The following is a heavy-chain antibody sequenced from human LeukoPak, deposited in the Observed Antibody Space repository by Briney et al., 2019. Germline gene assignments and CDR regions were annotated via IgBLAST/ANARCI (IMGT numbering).Heavy chain of an antibody. D-gene: IGHD6-19*01. CDR1: GGSFSGYY. CDR3: ARESAAVAGRGFDY. CDR2: INHSGST. J-gene: IGHJ4*02. Sequence: SETLSLTCAVYGGSFSGYYWSWIRQPPGKGLEWIGEINHSGSTNYNPSLKSRVTVSVDTSKNQFSLRLTSMTAADTAVYYCARESAAVAGRGFDYWGQGTLVTVSS. V-gene: IGHV4-34*01.